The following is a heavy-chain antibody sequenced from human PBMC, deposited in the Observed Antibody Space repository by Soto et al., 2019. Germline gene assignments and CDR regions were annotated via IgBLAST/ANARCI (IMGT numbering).Heavy chain of an antibody. CDR1: GFIFSNYA. V-gene: IGHV3-23*01. Sequence: PGGSLRLSCAASGFIFSNYAMSWVRQAPGKGPEWVSSISGSGVNTFYADSVKGRFTISRDNAKNSLYLQMNSLRAEDTAVYYCARDRLTGNYYYGMDVWGQGTTVTVSS. D-gene: IGHD7-27*01. J-gene: IGHJ6*02. CDR3: ARDRLTGNYYYGMDV. CDR2: ISGSGVNT.